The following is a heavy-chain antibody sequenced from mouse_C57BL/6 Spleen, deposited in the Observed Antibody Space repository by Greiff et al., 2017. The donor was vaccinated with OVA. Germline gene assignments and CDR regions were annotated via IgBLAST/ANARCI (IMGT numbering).Heavy chain of an antibody. CDR1: GYAFSSSW. CDR2: IYPGDGDT. J-gene: IGHJ3*01. CDR3: AREGGYDAFAY. Sequence: QVQLQQPGAELVKPGASVKISCKASGYAFSSSWMNWVKQRPGKGLEWIGRIYPGDGDTNYNGKFKGKATLTADKSSSTAYMQLSSLTSEDSAVYFCAREGGYDAFAYWGQGTLVTVSA. V-gene: IGHV1-82*01. D-gene: IGHD2-2*01.